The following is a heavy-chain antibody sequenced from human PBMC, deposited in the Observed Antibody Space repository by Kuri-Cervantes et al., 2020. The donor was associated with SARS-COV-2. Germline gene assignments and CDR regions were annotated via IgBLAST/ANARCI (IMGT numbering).Heavy chain of an antibody. CDR2: INHSGST. J-gene: IGHJ4*02. V-gene: IGHV4-34*01. D-gene: IGHD3-22*01. CDR3: ASHYYDSSGYQRGVDY. CDR1: GGSFSGYY. Sequence: SETLSLTCAVYGGSFSGYYWSWIRQPPGKGLEWIGEINHSGSTNYNPSLKSRFTVSVDTSKNQFSLKLSSVTAADTAVYYCASHYYDSSGYQRGVDYWGQGILVTVSS.